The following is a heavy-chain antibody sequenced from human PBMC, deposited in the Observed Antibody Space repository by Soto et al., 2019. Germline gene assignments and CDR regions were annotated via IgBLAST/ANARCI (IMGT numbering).Heavy chain of an antibody. CDR1: GYTFTAHG. J-gene: IGHJ4*02. V-gene: IGHV1-18*04. CDR3: ARTCPGASCYHTY. CDR2: ISTYNGHT. Sequence: QVQLLQSGAEVKQPGASVKVSCKASGYTFTAHGITWVRQAPGQGPEWMGWISTYNGHTDYAQRLQDRVTMTTDTSTSTAYMELRSLRSDDTAIYYCARTCPGASCYHTYWGQGTSVTVSA. D-gene: IGHD2-2*01.